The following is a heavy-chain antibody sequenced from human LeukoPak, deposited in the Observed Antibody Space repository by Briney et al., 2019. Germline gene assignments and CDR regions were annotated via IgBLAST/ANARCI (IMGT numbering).Heavy chain of an antibody. Sequence: SETLSLTCTVSGGSISSYYWSWIRQPPGKGLEWIGEINHSGSTNYNPSLKSRVTISVDTSKNQFSLKLSSVTAADTAVYYCQYAFDIWGQGTMVTVSS. CDR2: INHSGST. V-gene: IGHV4-34*01. J-gene: IGHJ3*02. CDR1: GGSISSYY. CDR3: QYAFDI.